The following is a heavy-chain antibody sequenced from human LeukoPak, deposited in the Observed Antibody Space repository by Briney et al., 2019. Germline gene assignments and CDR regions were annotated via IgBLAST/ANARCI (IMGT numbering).Heavy chain of an antibody. D-gene: IGHD6-19*01. CDR2: IYYSGST. Sequence: SETLPLTCTVSGGSISSYYWSWIRQPPGKGLEWIGYIYYSGSTNYNPSLKSRVTISVDTSKNQFSLKLSSVTAADTAVYYCASSIAVAPFDYWGQGTLVTVSS. CDR1: GGSISSYY. J-gene: IGHJ4*02. CDR3: ASSIAVAPFDY. V-gene: IGHV4-59*08.